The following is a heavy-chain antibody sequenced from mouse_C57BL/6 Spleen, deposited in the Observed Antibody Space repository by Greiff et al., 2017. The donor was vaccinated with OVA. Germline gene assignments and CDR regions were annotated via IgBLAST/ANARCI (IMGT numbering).Heavy chain of an antibody. CDR2: IYPGDGDT. CDR3: ARFWYDGYFDV. D-gene: IGHD2-14*01. CDR1: GYAFSSSW. V-gene: IGHV1-82*01. Sequence: QVQLQQSGPELVKPGASVKISCKASGYAFSSSWMNWVKQRPGKGLEWIGRIYPGDGDTNYNGKFKGKATLTADKSSSTAYMQLSSLTSEDSAVYFCARFWYDGYFDVWGTGTTVTVSS. J-gene: IGHJ1*03.